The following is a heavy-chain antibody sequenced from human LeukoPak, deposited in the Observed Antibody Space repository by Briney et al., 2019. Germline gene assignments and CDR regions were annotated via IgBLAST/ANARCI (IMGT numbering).Heavy chain of an antibody. CDR2: IYPGDSDT. J-gene: IGHJ4*02. CDR1: GYSFTNYW. V-gene: IGHV5-51*01. D-gene: IGHD3-9*01. CDR3: TRSPDIDILTGYSRYYFDY. Sequence: GESLKISCKGSGYSFTNYWIGWVRQMPGKGLEWMGIIYPGDSDTRYSPSFQGQVTISADKSISTVYLQWSSLKASDTAMYYCTRSPDIDILTGYSRYYFDYWGQGTLVTVSS.